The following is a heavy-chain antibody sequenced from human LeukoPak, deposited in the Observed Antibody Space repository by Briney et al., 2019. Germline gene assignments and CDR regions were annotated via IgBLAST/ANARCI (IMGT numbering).Heavy chain of an antibody. CDR3: ARSKYLAY. V-gene: IGHV3-11*01. CDR1: GFTFSDYY. Sequence: PGGSLTLSCAASGFTFSDYYKSWIRHAPGKGLEGVSYISSSGSTIYYADSVKGRLPIPRDNPKISLYLQKNRLRAEDTAVFYCARSKYLAYWGQGTLVTVSS. J-gene: IGHJ4*02. CDR2: ISSSGSTI.